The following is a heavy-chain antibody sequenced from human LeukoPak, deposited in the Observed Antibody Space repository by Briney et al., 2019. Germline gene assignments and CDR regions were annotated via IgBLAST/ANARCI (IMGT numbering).Heavy chain of an antibody. J-gene: IGHJ4*02. CDR2: ISYDGSNK. V-gene: IGHV3-30-3*01. CDR1: GFTFSSYA. CDR3: ASGQPLRY. Sequence: QTGGSLRLSCAASGFTFSSYAMHWVRQAPGKGLEWVAVISYDGSNKYYADSVKGRFTISRDNAKNTLHLQMNSLRAEDTAVYYCASGQPLRYWGQGTLVTVSS. D-gene: IGHD2-15*01.